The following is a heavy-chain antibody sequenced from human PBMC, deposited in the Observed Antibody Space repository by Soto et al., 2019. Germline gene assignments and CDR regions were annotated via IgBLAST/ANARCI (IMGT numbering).Heavy chain of an antibody. V-gene: IGHV3-21*01. Sequence: EVQVVESGGGLVKPGGSLRLSCAASGFSFSSYSMSWXXXXXXXXXXXVTSITRSSNYIHYTXSVKGRFTISRDNAKXXXXXXXXXXXXXXXXXXXXXXXXXXXXXXXXXXYWGQGTLVTVSS. J-gene: IGHJ4*02. CDR1: GFSFSSYS. CDR3: XXXXXXXXXXXXXXY. CDR2: ITRSSNYI.